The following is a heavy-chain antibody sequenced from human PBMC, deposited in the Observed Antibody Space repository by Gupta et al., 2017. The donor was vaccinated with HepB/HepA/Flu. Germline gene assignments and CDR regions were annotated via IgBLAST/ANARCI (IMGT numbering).Heavy chain of an antibody. J-gene: IGHJ3*02. D-gene: IGHD3-22*01. V-gene: IGHV4-59*01. CDR1: GGPISSYY. CDR3: ARGTHYYDSSGYFDI. CDR2: IYYSGST. Sequence: QVQLQVSGPGLVKLSENLSLMCTGSGGPISSYYWSWIRQPPGKGLEWIGYIYYSGSTNYNPSLKSRVTISVDTSKNQFSLKLSSVTAADTAVYYCARGTHYYDSSGYFDIWGQGTMVTVSS.